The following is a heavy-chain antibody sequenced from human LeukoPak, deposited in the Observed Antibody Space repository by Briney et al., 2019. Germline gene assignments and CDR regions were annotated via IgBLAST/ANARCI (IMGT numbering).Heavy chain of an antibody. J-gene: IGHJ4*02. CDR1: GGSIRGFY. D-gene: IGHD4-23*01. CDR2: IYDSGST. CDR3: ARAQVNYGGNSEYYFDY. V-gene: IGHV4-59*01. Sequence: SETLSLTCTVSGGSIRGFYWSWIRQPTGKGLEWIGYIYDSGSTNYNPSLKSRVTISVDTSKNQFSLKLSSVTAADTAVYYCARAQVNYGGNSEYYFDYWGQGTLVTVSS.